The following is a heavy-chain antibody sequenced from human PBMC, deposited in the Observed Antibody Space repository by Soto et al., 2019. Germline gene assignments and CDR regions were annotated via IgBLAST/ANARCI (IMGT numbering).Heavy chain of an antibody. Sequence: LRLSCAATGFPFSIYGMDWFRPAPGKGLDWVAVISYDGSNKYYADSVKGRFTISRDNSKNTLYLQMNSLRAEDTAVYYCAKATRYCSSTSCYTRDYYYGMDVWGQGTTVTVSS. J-gene: IGHJ6*02. CDR3: AKATRYCSSTSCYTRDYYYGMDV. D-gene: IGHD2-2*02. CDR2: ISYDGSNK. CDR1: GFPFSIYG. V-gene: IGHV3-30*18.